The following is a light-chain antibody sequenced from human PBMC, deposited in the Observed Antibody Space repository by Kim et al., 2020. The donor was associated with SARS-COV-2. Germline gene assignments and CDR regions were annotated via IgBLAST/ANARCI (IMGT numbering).Light chain of an antibody. CDR1: SGINVDTYR. CDR2: YKSDSDK. V-gene: IGLV5-45*02. Sequence: LTYTLRSGINVDTYRIYWYQQKPGSPPQYLLRYKSDSDKHQGSGVPSRFSGSKDASANAGILLISGLQSEDEADYYCMMWHSSVWVFGGGTQLTVL. J-gene: IGLJ3*02. CDR3: MMWHSSVWV.